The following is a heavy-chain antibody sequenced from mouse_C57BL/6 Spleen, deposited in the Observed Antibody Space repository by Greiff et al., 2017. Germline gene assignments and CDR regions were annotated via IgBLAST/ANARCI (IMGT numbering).Heavy chain of an antibody. V-gene: IGHV7-4*01. CDR1: GFTFTDYY. D-gene: IGHD2-1*01. CDR2: FRNKANGYTT. J-gene: IGHJ2*01. Sequence: EVKLMESGGGLVQPGASLRLSCAASGFTFTDYYMSCVRQPPGKAPVWLALFRNKANGYTTEYTASVKGRFTISRDNSQNILYLQMNTLRAEDSATYYCVKAVGYGNLGFDYWGQGTTLTVSS. CDR3: VKAVGYGNLGFDY.